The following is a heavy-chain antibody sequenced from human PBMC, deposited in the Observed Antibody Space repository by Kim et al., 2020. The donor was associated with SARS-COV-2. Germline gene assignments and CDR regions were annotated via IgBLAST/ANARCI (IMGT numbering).Heavy chain of an antibody. CDR1: GFTFSSFV. J-gene: IGHJ4*02. CDR3: AKTIGYVVNASQFNFDS. Sequence: GGSLRLSCAASGFTFSSFVMSWVRQAPGKGLEWVSAISNSADATNYADSVKGRFTISRDSSKNTLYLQMNSLRADDTAVYYCAKTIGYVVNASQFNFDSWGQGALVTVSS. V-gene: IGHV3-23*01. D-gene: IGHD2-15*01. CDR2: ISNSADAT.